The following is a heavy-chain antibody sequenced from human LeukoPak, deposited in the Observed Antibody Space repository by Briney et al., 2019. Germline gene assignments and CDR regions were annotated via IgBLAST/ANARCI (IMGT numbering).Heavy chain of an antibody. V-gene: IGHV1-8*01. D-gene: IGHD3-22*01. Sequence: GASVKVSFKASGYTFTSYDINWVRQATGQGLEWMGWMNPNSGNTGYAQKFQGRVTMTRNTSISTAYMDLSSLRSEDTAVYYCARGGYYDRSGYFAFDIWGQGTTVTASS. CDR3: ARGGYYDRSGYFAFDI. J-gene: IGHJ3*02. CDR1: GYTFTSYD. CDR2: MNPNSGNT.